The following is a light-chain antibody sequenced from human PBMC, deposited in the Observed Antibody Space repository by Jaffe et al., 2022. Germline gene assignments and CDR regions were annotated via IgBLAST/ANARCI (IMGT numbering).Light chain of an antibody. CDR1: QTINSY. Sequence: DIQMTQSPSSLSAFVGDRVTITCRASQTINSYLNWYQQKPGKAPKLLIYDASRLQSGVPSRFSGSGSGTDFTLTITSLQPEDFGTYYCHQRATFGPGTKVDIK. CDR2: DAS. CDR3: HQRAT. V-gene: IGKV1-39*01. J-gene: IGKJ3*01.